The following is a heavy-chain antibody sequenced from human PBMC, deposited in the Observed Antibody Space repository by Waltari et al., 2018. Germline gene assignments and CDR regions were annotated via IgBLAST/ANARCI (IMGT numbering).Heavy chain of an antibody. CDR1: GGPIRSYY. J-gene: IGHJ6*02. V-gene: IGHV4-4*07. D-gene: IGHD3-10*01. Sequence: QVQLQESGPGLVKPSETLSLPCTVSGGPIRSYYWSWIRQPAGKGLEWIVRIYTSGSTNYNPSLKSRVTMSVDTSKNQFSLKLSSVTAADTAVYYCARDLSITMVRGVMDVWGQGTTVTVSS. CDR2: IYTSGST. CDR3: ARDLSITMVRGVMDV.